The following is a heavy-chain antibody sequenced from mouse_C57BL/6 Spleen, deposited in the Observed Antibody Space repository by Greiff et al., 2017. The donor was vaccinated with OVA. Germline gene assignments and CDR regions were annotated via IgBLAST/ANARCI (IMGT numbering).Heavy chain of an antibody. Sequence: QVQLKESGPELVKPGASVKISCKASGYAFSSSWMNWVKQRHGKGLEWIGRIYPGDGDTNYNGKFKGKATLTADKSSSTAYMQLSSLTSEDSAVYFCARRGSSIRSYFDYWGQGTTLTVSS. V-gene: IGHV1-82*01. CDR3: ARRGSSIRSYFDY. CDR2: IYPGDGDT. CDR1: GYAFSSSW. J-gene: IGHJ2*01. D-gene: IGHD1-1*01.